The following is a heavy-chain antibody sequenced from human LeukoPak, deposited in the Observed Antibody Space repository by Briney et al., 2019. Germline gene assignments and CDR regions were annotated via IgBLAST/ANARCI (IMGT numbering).Heavy chain of an antibody. V-gene: IGHV1-2*02. CDR1: GYTFTSFY. J-gene: IGHJ5*02. CDR2: INPSGGST. CDR3: ARDKDGLNWFDP. D-gene: IGHD2-15*01. Sequence: ASVKVSCKASGYTFTSFYIYWVRQAPGQGLEWMGIINPSGGSTNYAQKFQGRVTMTRDTSISTAYMELSRLRSDDTAVYYCARDKDGLNWFDPWGQGTLVTVSS.